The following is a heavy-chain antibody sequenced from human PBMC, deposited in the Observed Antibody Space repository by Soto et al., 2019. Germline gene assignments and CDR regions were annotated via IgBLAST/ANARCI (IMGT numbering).Heavy chain of an antibody. D-gene: IGHD5-12*01. CDR2: IYYSGST. V-gene: IGHV4-59*08. CDR1: GGSISSYY. CDR3: AIYYIVAKRKYFDY. Sequence: PSETLSLTCTVSGGSISSYYWSWIRQPPGKGLEWIGYIYYSGSTNYNPSLKSRVTISVDTSKNQFSLKLSSVTAADTAVYYCAIYYIVAKRKYFDYWGQGTLVTVSS. J-gene: IGHJ4*02.